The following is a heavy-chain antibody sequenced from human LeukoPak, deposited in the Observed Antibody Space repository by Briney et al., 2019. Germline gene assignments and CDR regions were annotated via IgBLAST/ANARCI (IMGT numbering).Heavy chain of an antibody. V-gene: IGHV4-59*08. D-gene: IGHD1-1*01. CDR3: ARNGNWNYVDY. CDR1: GGSISIYY. Sequence: PSETLSLTCTVSGGSISIYYWSWIRQPPGKGLEWIGYIYYNGSTNYIPSLKSRVTISVDTSKNQFSLRLSSVTAADTAVYYCARNGNWNYVDYWGQGTLVTVSS. CDR2: IYYNGST. J-gene: IGHJ4*02.